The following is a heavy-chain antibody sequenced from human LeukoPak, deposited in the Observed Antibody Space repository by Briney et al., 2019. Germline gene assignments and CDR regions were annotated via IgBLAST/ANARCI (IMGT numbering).Heavy chain of an antibody. CDR2: IYYSGST. D-gene: IGHD2-15*01. Sequence: PSETLSLTCTVSGGSISSFYWSWVRQAPGKGLEWIGYIYYSGSTNYNPSLKSRVTISVDTSKNQFSLKLSSVTAADTAVYYCARSAAYNWFDPWGQGTLVTVSS. CDR1: GGSISSFY. V-gene: IGHV4-59*01. J-gene: IGHJ5*02. CDR3: ARSAAYNWFDP.